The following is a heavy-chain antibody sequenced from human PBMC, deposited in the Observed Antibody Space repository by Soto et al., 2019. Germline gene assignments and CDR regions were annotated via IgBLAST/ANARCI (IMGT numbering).Heavy chain of an antibody. V-gene: IGHV3-49*03. J-gene: IGHJ6*02. CDR1: GFTFSDYE. CDR3: ARGRGASGKNYGMDV. D-gene: IGHD4-17*01. CDR2: IRSIDLGGTE. Sequence: PGGSLRLSCTASGFTFSDYEMNWFRQAPGKGLEWVGFIRSIDLGGTEHYAASVRGRFTISRDDAKSVAYLQMDSLKTEDTGVYYCARGRGASGKNYGMDVWGQGTTVTVSS.